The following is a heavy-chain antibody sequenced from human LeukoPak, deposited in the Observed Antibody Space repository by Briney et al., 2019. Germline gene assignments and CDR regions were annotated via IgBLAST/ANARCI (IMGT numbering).Heavy chain of an antibody. D-gene: IGHD5-18*01. Sequence: GGSLRLSCAASGLTFSRYNMNWVRQAPGKGLEWVSYITSSSNTMYYADPVKGRFTVSRDNAKNSLYLLMNSLRVEDTAVYYCATDGGYSYGYPFDYWGQGTLVTVSS. J-gene: IGHJ4*02. V-gene: IGHV3-48*01. CDR3: ATDGGYSYGYPFDY. CDR1: GLTFSRYN. CDR2: ITSSSNTM.